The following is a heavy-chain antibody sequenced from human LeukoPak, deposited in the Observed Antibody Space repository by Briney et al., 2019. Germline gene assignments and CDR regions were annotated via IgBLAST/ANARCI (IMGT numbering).Heavy chain of an antibody. J-gene: IGHJ4*02. D-gene: IGHD3-16*01. V-gene: IGHV3-7*03. CDR1: GFTFSTYW. Sequence: GGSLRLSCAASGFTFSTYWMTWVRHAPGKGLEWVANIKGDGSVKYYVDSVKGRFTISRDNAKNSLYLQMNSLRAEDTALYYCARVKRGHYFDYWGQGTLVTVSS. CDR3: ARVKRGHYFDY. CDR2: IKGDGSVK.